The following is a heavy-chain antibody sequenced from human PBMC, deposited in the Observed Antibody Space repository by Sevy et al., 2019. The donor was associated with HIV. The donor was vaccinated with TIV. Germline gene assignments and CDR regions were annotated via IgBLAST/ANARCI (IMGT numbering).Heavy chain of an antibody. CDR2: IYHSGST. D-gene: IGHD3-10*01. V-gene: IGHV4-38-2*01. J-gene: IGHJ4*02. Sequence: SETLSLTCAVSGYSISSGYYWGWIRQPPGKGLEWIGSIYHSGSTYYNPSLKSRVTISVDTSKNQFSLKLSSVTAADTAVYCCARGTFYGSGKLRPFDYWGQGTLVTVSS. CDR3: ARGTFYGSGKLRPFDY. CDR1: GYSISSGYY.